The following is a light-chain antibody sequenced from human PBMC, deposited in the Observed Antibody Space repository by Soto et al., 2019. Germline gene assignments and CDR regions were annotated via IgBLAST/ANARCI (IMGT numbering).Light chain of an antibody. V-gene: IGLV1-40*01. CDR3: QSYDSSLSGLV. CDR1: TSNIGAGYD. CDR2: GNS. Sequence: QSVLTQPPSVSGAPGQRVIISCTGITSNIGAGYDVNWYQQLPGTAPKLLIYGNSNRPSGVPDRFSGSKSGTSASLAITGLQAEDEADYYCQSYDSSLSGLVFGTGTKVTVL. J-gene: IGLJ1*01.